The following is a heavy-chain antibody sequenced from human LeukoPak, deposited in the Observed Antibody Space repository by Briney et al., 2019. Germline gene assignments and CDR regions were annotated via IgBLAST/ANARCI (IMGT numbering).Heavy chain of an antibody. D-gene: IGHD3-3*01. CDR3: ARDGSYYDFWSGLGGAKNWFGP. V-gene: IGHV4-39*07. J-gene: IGHJ5*02. CDR2: IYHSGST. CDR1: GGSISSSSYY. Sequence: SETLSLTCTVSGGSISSSSYYWGWIRQPPGKGLEWIGSIYHSGSTYYNPSLESRVTISVDTSKNQFSLKLSSVTAADTAVYYCARDGSYYDFWSGLGGAKNWFGPWGQGTLVTVSS.